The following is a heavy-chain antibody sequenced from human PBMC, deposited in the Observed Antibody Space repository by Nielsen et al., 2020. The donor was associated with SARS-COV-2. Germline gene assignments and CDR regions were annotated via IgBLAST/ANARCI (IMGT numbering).Heavy chain of an antibody. J-gene: IGHJ4*02. Sequence: GESLKISCAASGFTFSSSWMHWVRQAPGKGLEWVALISNDESKIYYSDSVKGRFTISRDNSNKSLYLQMNSLRPEDTAVYYCTSEMATWGQGTPVTVSS. V-gene: IGHV3-30*03. D-gene: IGHD5-24*01. CDR2: ISNDESKI. CDR1: GFTFSSSW. CDR3: TSEMAT.